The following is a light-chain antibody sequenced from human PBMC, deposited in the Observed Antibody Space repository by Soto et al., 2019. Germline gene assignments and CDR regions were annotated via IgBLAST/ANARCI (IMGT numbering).Light chain of an antibody. CDR2: DAS. CDR1: QSVSRY. Sequence: EIVLTQSPAILSLSPGERATVSSRASQSVSRYLAWYQQKPGQAPRLLIYDASNRATGIPTRFSGSGSGTDLALTISSLEPEDFAVYYCQQRSNWPSTFGGGTKVEIK. CDR3: QQRSNWPST. V-gene: IGKV3-11*01. J-gene: IGKJ4*01.